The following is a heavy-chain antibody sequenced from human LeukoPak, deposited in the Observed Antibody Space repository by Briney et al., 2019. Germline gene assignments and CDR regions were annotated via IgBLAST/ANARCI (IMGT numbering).Heavy chain of an antibody. J-gene: IGHJ4*02. CDR1: GYTFTGYY. CDR2: INPNSGGT. CDR3: ARDIASTYYGSGSYYNGRGPGG. Sequence: ASVKVSCKASGYTFTGYYMHWVRQAPGQGLEWMGWINPNSGGTNYAQKFQGRVTMTRDTSISTAYMELSRLRSDDTAVYYCARDIASTYYGSGSYYNGRGPGGWGQGTLVTVSS. D-gene: IGHD3-10*01. V-gene: IGHV1-2*02.